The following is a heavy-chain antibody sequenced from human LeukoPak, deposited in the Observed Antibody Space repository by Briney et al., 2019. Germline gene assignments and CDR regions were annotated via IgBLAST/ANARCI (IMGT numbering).Heavy chain of an antibody. CDR3: ARSLGDTYDFWSGYYPNWFDP. CDR1: GFTFSSYS. J-gene: IGHJ5*02. Sequence: GGSLRLSCAASGFTFSSYSMNWVRRAPGKGLEWVSYISSSSSTIYYADSVKGRFTISRDNAKNSLYLQMNSLRAEDTAVYYCARSLGDTYDFWSGYYPNWFDPWGQGTLVTVSS. V-gene: IGHV3-48*01. CDR2: ISSSSSTI. D-gene: IGHD3-3*01.